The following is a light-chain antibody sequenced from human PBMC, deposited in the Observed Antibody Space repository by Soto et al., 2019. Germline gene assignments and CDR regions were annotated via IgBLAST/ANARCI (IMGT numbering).Light chain of an antibody. CDR1: SSNIGKNY. Sequence: QCVRTRAPSGNTVARHDLSIFCTENSSNIGKNYVSWYQQVPGTAPKLLIYEDNKRRSGIPDRFSGSRSGTSATLGITGLQSGDEATYYCGTWGSRLSGCVFGTRTTFT. V-gene: IGLV1-51*02. J-gene: IGLJ1*01. CDR2: EDN. CDR3: GTWGSRLSGCV.